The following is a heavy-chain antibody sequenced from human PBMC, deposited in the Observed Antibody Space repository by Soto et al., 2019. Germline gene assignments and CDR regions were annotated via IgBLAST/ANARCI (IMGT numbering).Heavy chain of an antibody. Sequence: GVSLRISCAGSGLTFRSFTMNWVRQAPGKGLEWVSTISSNSAYIYYTDALRGRFTISRDNAKNSLHLQMNSLRAEDTAVYYCTRDASRDSSARGWFDPWGPGTLVTVSS. V-gene: IGHV3-21*01. J-gene: IGHJ5*02. CDR3: TRDASRDSSARGWFDP. CDR2: ISSNSAYI. CDR1: GLTFRSFT. D-gene: IGHD6-13*01.